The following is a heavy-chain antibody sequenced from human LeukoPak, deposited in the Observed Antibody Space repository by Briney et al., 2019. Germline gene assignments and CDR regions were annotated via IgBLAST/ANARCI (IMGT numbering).Heavy chain of an antibody. J-gene: IGHJ4*02. CDR2: TSSDGSNK. D-gene: IGHD2-2*01. Sequence: PGGSLRLSCAASGFIFSTYGMHWVRQAPGKGLEWVAVTSSDGSNKHYADSVKGRFTISRDNSKNTLYLQMNSLRVEDTAVYYCAREFFDIVVVPAALDYWGQGTLVTVSS. CDR1: GFIFSTYG. CDR3: AREFFDIVVVPAALDY. V-gene: IGHV3-30*03.